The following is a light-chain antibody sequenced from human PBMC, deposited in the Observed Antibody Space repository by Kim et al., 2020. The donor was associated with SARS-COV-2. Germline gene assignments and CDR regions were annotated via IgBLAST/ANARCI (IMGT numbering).Light chain of an antibody. J-gene: IGKJ4*01. V-gene: IGKV1-33*01. CDR3: QQYDNLLT. Sequence: DIQMTQSPSSLSASVGDRVTITCRASQSISTYLNWYQQKPGKAPKLLIYGASNLPSGVPSRFSGSGSGTDFTFTISSLQPEDIATYYCQQYDNLLTFGGGTKVDIK. CDR2: GAS. CDR1: QSISTY.